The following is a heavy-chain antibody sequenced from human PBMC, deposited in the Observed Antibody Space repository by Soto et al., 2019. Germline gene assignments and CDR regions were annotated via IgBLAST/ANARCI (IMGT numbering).Heavy chain of an antibody. V-gene: IGHV3-33*01. J-gene: IGHJ3*02. Sequence: ESGGGVVQPGRSLRLSCAASGFTFSSYGMHWVRQAPGKGLEWVAVIWYDGSNKYYADSVKGRFTISRDNSKNTLYLQMNSLRAEDTAVYYCARALIQYDSILSAFDIWGHGTMVTVSS. D-gene: IGHD3-22*01. CDR3: ARALIQYDSILSAFDI. CDR2: IWYDGSNK. CDR1: GFTFSSYG.